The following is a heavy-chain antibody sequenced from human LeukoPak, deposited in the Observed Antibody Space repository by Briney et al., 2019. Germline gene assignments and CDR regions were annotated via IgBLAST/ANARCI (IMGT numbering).Heavy chain of an antibody. V-gene: IGHV3-21*01. Sequence: PGGSLRLSCAASGFTFSSYSMNWVRQAPGKGPEWVSSITSSSSYIYYADSVKGRFTISRDNARNSLYLQMNSLRAEDTALYYCARDGDTVLTRGYYYYMDVWGKGTTVTVSS. CDR3: ARDGDTVLTRGYYYYMDV. CDR2: ITSSSSYI. J-gene: IGHJ6*03. CDR1: GFTFSSYS. D-gene: IGHD4-23*01.